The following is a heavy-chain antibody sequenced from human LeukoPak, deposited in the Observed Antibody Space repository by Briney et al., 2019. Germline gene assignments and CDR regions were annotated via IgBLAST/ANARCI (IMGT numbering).Heavy chain of an antibody. CDR1: GYSFTNYW. V-gene: IGHV5-51*01. J-gene: IGHJ4*02. CDR3: AGARHGDYRWDY. Sequence: EESLKISCKDSGYSFTNYWIGWVRQIPGKGLEWMGIIHSADSNTKYSPSFQGQVTISADKSISTAYLQWSGLKASDTAMYYCAGARHGDYRWDYWGQGTRVTVSS. D-gene: IGHD4-17*01. CDR2: IHSADSNT.